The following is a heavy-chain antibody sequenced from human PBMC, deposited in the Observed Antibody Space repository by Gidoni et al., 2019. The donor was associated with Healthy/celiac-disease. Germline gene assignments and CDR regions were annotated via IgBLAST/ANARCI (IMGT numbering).Heavy chain of an antibody. D-gene: IGHD6-13*01. J-gene: IGHJ4*02. V-gene: IGHV3-11*05. CDR1: GFTFSAYY. Sequence: QVQLVESGGGLVKPGGSLRLSCAASGFTFSAYYMSWIRQAPGKGLEWVSYISSSSSYTNYADSVKGRFTISRDNAKNSLYLQMNSLRAEDTAVYYCARDPLAAAPDYWGQGTLVTVSS. CDR2: ISSSSSYT. CDR3: ARDPLAAAPDY.